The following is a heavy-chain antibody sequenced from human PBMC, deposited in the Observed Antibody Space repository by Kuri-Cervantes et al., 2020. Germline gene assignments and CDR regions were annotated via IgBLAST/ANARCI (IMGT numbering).Heavy chain of an antibody. J-gene: IGHJ4*02. CDR1: GFSFSYYS. Sequence: GESLKISCEASGFSFSYYSLHWVRQAPGKGLEYVSFISYDGNSPFYADSVKGRFTVSRDNSQNTLYLQMNSLRIEDTAMYFCARGYYDSSGQLDHWGQGTLVTVSP. CDR2: ISYDGNSP. D-gene: IGHD3-22*01. CDR3: ARGYYDSSGQLDH. V-gene: IGHV3-30-3*01.